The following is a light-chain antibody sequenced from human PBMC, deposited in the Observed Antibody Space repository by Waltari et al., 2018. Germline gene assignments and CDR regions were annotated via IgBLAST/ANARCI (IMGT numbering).Light chain of an antibody. CDR2: DTS. CDR3: QQRRDWPLT. CDR1: QSVTTY. Sequence: DIVLTHSPAILSLSPGEMASLSCRASQSVTTYLAWYQQKPGQAPRLLIYDTSNRATGIPARFSGSGFGTDFTLTISSLEPEDFAVYYCQQRRDWPLTFGGGTKVEIK. V-gene: IGKV3-11*01. J-gene: IGKJ4*01.